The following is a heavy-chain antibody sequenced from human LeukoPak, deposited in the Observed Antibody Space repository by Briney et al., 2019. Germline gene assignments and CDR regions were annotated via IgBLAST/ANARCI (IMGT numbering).Heavy chain of an antibody. Sequence: ASVKVSCKASGYTFTGYYMHWVRQAPGQGLEWMGWINPNNDGTNYAQKFQGRVTMTRDTSISTAYMELSRLRSDDTAVYYCARDFMVTTVAYYYYYGMDVWGQGTTVTVSS. CDR3: ARDFMVTTVAYYYYYGMDV. J-gene: IGHJ6*02. D-gene: IGHD4-11*01. CDR2: INPNNDGT. V-gene: IGHV1-2*02. CDR1: GYTFTGYY.